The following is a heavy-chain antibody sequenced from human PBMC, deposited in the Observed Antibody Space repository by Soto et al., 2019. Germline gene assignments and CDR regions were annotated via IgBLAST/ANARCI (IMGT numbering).Heavy chain of an antibody. CDR3: ARGIFGVGPEY. V-gene: IGHV4-31*03. J-gene: IGHJ4*02. D-gene: IGHD3-3*01. CDR1: AGSISSGGFY. CDR2: IYSSGST. Sequence: QVQLQESGPGLVKPSQTLSLICTVSAGSISSGGFYWRWIRQHPGKGLESIGYIYSSGSTYYNPSLKSRITSSIDTSKNQFSLNLNSVTAADTSMYYCARGIFGVGPEYWGQGTLVTVSS.